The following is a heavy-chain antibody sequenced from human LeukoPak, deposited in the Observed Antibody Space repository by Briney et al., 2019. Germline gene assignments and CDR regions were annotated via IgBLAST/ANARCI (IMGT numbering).Heavy chain of an antibody. J-gene: IGHJ4*02. V-gene: IGHV4-59*08. CDR3: ARTNYYDSSGYDY. CDR1: GGSISSYY. CDR2: IYYSGST. Sequence: SETLSLTCTVSGGSISSYYWSWIRQPPGKGLEWIGYIYYSGSTNYNPSLKSRVTISVDPSKNQFSLKLSSVTAADTAVYYCARTNYYDSSGYDYWGQGTLVTVSS. D-gene: IGHD3-22*01.